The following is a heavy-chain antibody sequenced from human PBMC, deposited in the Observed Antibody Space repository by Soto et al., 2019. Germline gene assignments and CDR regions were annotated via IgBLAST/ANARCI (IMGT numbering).Heavy chain of an antibody. Sequence: QITLKESGPTLVKPTQTLTLTCTFSGFSLSTSGVGVGWIRQPPGKALEWLALIYWDDDKRYSPFLKSRLTLTKDTSKNQVVLTMTNMDPVETATYYCAHSFAAVASYYFDYWGQGTLVTVSS. CDR2: IYWDDDK. CDR1: GFSLSTSGVG. V-gene: IGHV2-5*02. CDR3: AHSFAAVASYYFDY. D-gene: IGHD6-19*01. J-gene: IGHJ4*02.